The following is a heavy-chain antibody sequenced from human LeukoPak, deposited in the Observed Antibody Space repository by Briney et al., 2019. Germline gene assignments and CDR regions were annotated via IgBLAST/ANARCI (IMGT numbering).Heavy chain of an antibody. D-gene: IGHD3-22*01. CDR2: IHSDGSST. CDR1: GFTFSSYW. V-gene: IGHV3-74*01. J-gene: IGHJ4*02. Sequence: GGSLRLSCATSGFTFSSYWMHWVRQAPGKGLVWVSRIHSDGSSTSYADSVRGRFTISRDDAKSTLYLQMNSLRAEDTAVYYCARSGWPYYFDYWGQGTLVTVSS. CDR3: ARSGWPYYFDY.